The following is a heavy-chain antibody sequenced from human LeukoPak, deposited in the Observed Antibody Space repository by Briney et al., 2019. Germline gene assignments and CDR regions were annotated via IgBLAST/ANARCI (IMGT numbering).Heavy chain of an antibody. J-gene: IGHJ4*02. Sequence: SETLSLTCTVSGGSIGTGNYYWSWIRQHPGRGLEWIGYIYYSGRTYYNPSLKSRVTMSVDTSMNQFSLKLNSVTAADTAVYYCAREYSAFDYWGQGTLVTVSS. V-gene: IGHV4-31*03. D-gene: IGHD6-13*01. CDR1: GGSIGTGNYY. CDR3: AREYSAFDY. CDR2: IYYSGRT.